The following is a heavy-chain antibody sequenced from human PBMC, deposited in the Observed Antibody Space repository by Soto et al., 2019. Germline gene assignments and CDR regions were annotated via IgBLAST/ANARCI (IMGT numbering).Heavy chain of an antibody. CDR2: IKKTTDGGTT. V-gene: IGHV3-15*07. J-gene: IGHJ3*02. CDR3: TTDGLTVWNAFDI. D-gene: IGHD4-17*01. CDR1: GFTFSNAW. Sequence: GGSLRLSCAASGFTFSNAWMNWVRQAPGKGLEWVGRIKKTTDGGTTDYAAPVKGRFTISRDDSKNTLFLQMNSLKSEDTAVYYCTTDGLTVWNAFDIWGQGTMVTVSS.